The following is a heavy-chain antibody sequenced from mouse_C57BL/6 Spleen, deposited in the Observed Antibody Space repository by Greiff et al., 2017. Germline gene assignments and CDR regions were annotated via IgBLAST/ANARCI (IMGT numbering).Heavy chain of an antibody. CDR2: IYPGDGDT. D-gene: IGHD2-4*01. CDR1: GYAFSSYW. CDR3: ARSLYDYDGYYYAMDY. Sequence: FQLQQSGAELVKPGASVKISCKASGYAFSSYWRNWVKRRPGKGLEWIGQIYPGDGDTNYNGKFKGKATLTADKSSSTAYMQLSSLTSEDSAVYFCARSLYDYDGYYYAMDYWGQGTSVTVSS. V-gene: IGHV1-80*01. J-gene: IGHJ4*01.